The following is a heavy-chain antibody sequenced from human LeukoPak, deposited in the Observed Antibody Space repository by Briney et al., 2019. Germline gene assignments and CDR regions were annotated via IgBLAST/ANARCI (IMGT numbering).Heavy chain of an antibody. D-gene: IGHD6-19*01. CDR2: IYSGGST. Sequence: GGSLRLSCAASGFTVSSNYMSWVRQAPGKGLEWVSVIYSGGSTYYADSVKGRFTISRDNSKNTLYLQMNSLRAEDTAVYYCARDRTSSGWYYFDYWGQGTLVTVSS. CDR1: GFTVSSNY. J-gene: IGHJ4*02. V-gene: IGHV3-53*01. CDR3: ARDRTSSGWYYFDY.